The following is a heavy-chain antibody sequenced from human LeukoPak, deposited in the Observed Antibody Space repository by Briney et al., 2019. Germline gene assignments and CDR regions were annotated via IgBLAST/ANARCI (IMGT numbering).Heavy chain of an antibody. Sequence: GASVKVSCKASGYTFTGYYMHWVRQAPGRGLEWMGWINPNSGGTNYAQKFQGRVTMTRDTSISTAYMELSRLRSDDTAVYYCATGGTAMVYYFDYWGQGTLVTVSS. CDR1: GYTFTGYY. V-gene: IGHV1-2*02. J-gene: IGHJ4*02. CDR3: ATGGTAMVYYFDY. D-gene: IGHD5-18*01. CDR2: INPNSGGT.